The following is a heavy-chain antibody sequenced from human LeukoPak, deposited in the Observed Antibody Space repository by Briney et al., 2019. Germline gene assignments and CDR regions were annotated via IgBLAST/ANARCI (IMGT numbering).Heavy chain of an antibody. D-gene: IGHD5-18*01. V-gene: IGHV4-39*01. CDR1: GGSISSSSYF. CDR2: IYYNGNT. CDR3: ARHRGYSDGYPRFFDY. J-gene: IGHJ4*02. Sequence: SETLSLTCTVSGGSISSSSYFWGWIRRSPGKGLEWIGSIYYNGNTYYNPSLKSRLTMSIDTSKNQFSLKLSSVTAADTAVYYCARHRGYSDGYPRFFDYWGQGTLVTVSS.